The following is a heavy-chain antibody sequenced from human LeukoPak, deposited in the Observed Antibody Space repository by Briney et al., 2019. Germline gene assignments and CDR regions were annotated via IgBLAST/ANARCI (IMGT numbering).Heavy chain of an antibody. V-gene: IGHV4-34*01. D-gene: IGHD3-10*01. Sequence: SETLSLTCAVYGGSFSGYYWSWIRQPPGKGLEWMGEINHSGSTNYTPSLKSRVTISVDTSKTQFSLQLSSVTAADTAVYYCARRITMVRGVTSMDVWGQGTTVTVSS. J-gene: IGHJ6*02. CDR3: ARRITMVRGVTSMDV. CDR1: GGSFSGYY. CDR2: INHSGST.